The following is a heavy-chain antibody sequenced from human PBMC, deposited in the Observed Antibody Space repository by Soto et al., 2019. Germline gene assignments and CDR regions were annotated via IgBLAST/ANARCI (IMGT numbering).Heavy chain of an antibody. Sequence: ASVKVSCKASGYTFTSYGISWVRQAPGQGLEWMGWISAYNGNTNYAQKLQGRVTMTTDTSTSTAYMELRSLRSDDTAVYYCARDSSGWYYFDYWGQGALVTVSS. D-gene: IGHD6-19*01. J-gene: IGHJ4*02. CDR3: ARDSSGWYYFDY. V-gene: IGHV1-18*01. CDR2: ISAYNGNT. CDR1: GYTFTSYG.